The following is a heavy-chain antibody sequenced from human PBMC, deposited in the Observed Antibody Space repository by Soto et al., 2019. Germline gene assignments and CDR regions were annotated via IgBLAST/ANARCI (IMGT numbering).Heavy chain of an antibody. V-gene: IGHV4-30-2*01. CDR1: EGSISSGDYS. CDR3: ARVRREYDNSGPVDY. CDR2: IYYGGST. Sequence: SETMSLTCAVSEGSISSGDYSWNWIRQPPGKGLEWIGYIYYGGSTYYNPSLQSRVTMSVDRSRNQFSLKLNSVTAADTAVYYCARVRREYDNSGPVDYWGQGTLVTVSS. J-gene: IGHJ4*02. D-gene: IGHD3-22*01.